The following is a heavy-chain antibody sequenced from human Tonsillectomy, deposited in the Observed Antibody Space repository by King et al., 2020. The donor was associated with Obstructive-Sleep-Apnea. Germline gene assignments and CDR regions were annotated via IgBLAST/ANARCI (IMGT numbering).Heavy chain of an antibody. V-gene: IGHV4-59*08. Sequence: VQLQESGPGLVKPSETLSLTCTVSGGSISSYYWSWIRQPPGKGLEWVGYIYYSGSTNYNPSLKSRVTISVETSKNQFSLKLSSVTAADTAVYYCARHERDDSSGYYYLYYFDYWGQGTLVTVSS. D-gene: IGHD3-22*01. J-gene: IGHJ4*02. CDR3: ARHERDDSSGYYYLYYFDY. CDR1: GGSISSYY. CDR2: IYYSGST.